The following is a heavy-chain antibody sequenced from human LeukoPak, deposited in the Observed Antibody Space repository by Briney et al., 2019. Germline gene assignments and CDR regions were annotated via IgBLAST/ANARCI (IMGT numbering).Heavy chain of an antibody. V-gene: IGHV1-3*01. CDR3: ASGVGVPATDYGMDV. J-gene: IGHJ6*02. D-gene: IGHD1-26*01. Sequence: ASVKVSCKASGYTFTGYYMHWVRQAPGQGLEWMGWINAGNGNTKYSQKFQGRVTITRDTSASTAYMELSSLRSEDTAVYYCASGVGVPATDYGMDVWGQGTTVTVSS. CDR1: GYTFTGYY. CDR2: INAGNGNT.